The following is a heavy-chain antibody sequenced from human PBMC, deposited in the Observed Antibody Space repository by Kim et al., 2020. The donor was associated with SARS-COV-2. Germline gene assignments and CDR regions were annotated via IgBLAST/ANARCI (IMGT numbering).Heavy chain of an antibody. V-gene: IGHV1-69*01. CDR3: ARDLDYYGSGSYYSPAAQLHNWFDP. Sequence: KISCKASGGTFSSYAISWVRQAPGQGLEWMGGIIPIFGTANYAQKFQGRVTITADESTSTAYMELSSLRSEDTAVYYCARDLDYYGSGSYYSPAAQLHNWFDPWGQGTLVTVSS. J-gene: IGHJ5*02. CDR1: GGTFSSYA. CDR2: IIPIFGTA. D-gene: IGHD3-10*01.